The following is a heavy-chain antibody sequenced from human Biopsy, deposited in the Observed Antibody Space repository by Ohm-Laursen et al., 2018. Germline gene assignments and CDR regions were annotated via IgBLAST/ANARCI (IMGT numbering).Heavy chain of an antibody. CDR1: GATFSDYY. Sequence: GTLSLTCTVYGATFSDYYWSWIRQPPGKGLEWIGQINQSGETKYNPSLQGRVTISAEVPKNQFSLKLRSLTAADTAIYYCGNEVYGRDYWGQGARVTVSS. CDR2: INQSGET. J-gene: IGHJ4*02. CDR3: GNEVYGRDY. D-gene: IGHD4-17*01. V-gene: IGHV4-34*08.